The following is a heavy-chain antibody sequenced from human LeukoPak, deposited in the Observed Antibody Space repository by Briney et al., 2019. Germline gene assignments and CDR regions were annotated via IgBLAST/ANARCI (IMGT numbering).Heavy chain of an antibody. V-gene: IGHV4-59*08. J-gene: IGHJ4*02. Sequence: SETLSLTCTVSGDSISSYHWTWIRQSPGRRLEWIGYVYYDGTTRCNPSLKSRVTISLDTSNNQFSLKLSSVTAADTAIYYCATYTRHCSGGTCYSIDYWGQGTLVTVSS. CDR3: ATYTRHCSGGTCYSIDY. CDR2: VYYDGTT. CDR1: GDSISSYH. D-gene: IGHD2-15*01.